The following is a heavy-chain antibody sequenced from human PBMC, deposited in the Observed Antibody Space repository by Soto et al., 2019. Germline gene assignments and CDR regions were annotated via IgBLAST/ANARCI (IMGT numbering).Heavy chain of an antibody. J-gene: IGHJ6*02. V-gene: IGHV4-59*01. Sequence: PSETLSLTCTVSGGSISSYYWSWIRQPPGKGLEWIGYIYYSGSTNYNPSLKSRVTISVDTSKNQFSLKLSSVTAADTAVYYCARVSIGSLSFGWYYYYGMDVWGQGTTVTVS. CDR1: GGSISSYY. D-gene: IGHD1-26*01. CDR2: IYYSGST. CDR3: ARVSIGSLSFGWYYYYGMDV.